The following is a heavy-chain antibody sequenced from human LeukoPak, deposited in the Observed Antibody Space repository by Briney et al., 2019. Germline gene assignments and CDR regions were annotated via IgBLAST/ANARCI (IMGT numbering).Heavy chain of an antibody. D-gene: IGHD3-3*01. Sequence: ASVKVSCKASGYTFTGYYMHWVRQAPGQGLGWMGRINPNSGGTNYAQKFQGRVTMTRDTSISTAYMELSRLRFDDTAVYYCARLNYDFWSGYFNVFDYWGQGTLVTVSS. CDR2: INPNSGGT. J-gene: IGHJ4*02. V-gene: IGHV1-2*06. CDR3: ARLNYDFWSGYFNVFDY. CDR1: GYTFTGYY.